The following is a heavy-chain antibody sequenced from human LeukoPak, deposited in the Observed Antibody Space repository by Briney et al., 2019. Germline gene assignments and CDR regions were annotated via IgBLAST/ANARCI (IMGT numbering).Heavy chain of an antibody. Sequence: RGSLRLASATSGFTLFVFDMAWVRPPHGKLRRWGSNISGSGADTDYADFVKGRLAISRDNSKNTLYLQMNFLRLDDTAIYYCAKGPGTVSTSYFDYWGQGTLVTVSS. V-gene: IGHV3-23*01. CDR2: ISGSGADT. CDR3: AKGPGTVSTSYFDY. D-gene: IGHD3-10*01. CDR1: GFTLFVFD. J-gene: IGHJ4*02.